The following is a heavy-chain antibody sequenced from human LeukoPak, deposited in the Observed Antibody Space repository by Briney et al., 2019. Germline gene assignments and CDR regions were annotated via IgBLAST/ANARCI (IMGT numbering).Heavy chain of an antibody. CDR2: IYPGDSDT. D-gene: IGHD1-14*01. Sequence: GESLKISCKGSGYTFTNYWIGWVRQMPGKGLEWMGIIYPGDSDTRYSPSFQGNVTISADKSINTAYLQWSSLMASDTAMYYCASRGIYGRDVWGQGTTVTVSS. V-gene: IGHV5-51*06. J-gene: IGHJ6*02. CDR3: ASRGIYGRDV. CDR1: GYTFTNYW.